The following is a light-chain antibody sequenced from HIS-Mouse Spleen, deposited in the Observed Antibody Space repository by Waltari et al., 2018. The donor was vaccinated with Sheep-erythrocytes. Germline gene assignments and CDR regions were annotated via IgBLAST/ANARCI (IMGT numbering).Light chain of an antibody. CDR2: EDS. CDR1: ALPKKS. J-gene: IGLJ2*01. Sequence: SYELTQPPSVSVSPGQTARITCPGDALPKKSAYWYQKKSGQAPVLVIYEDSKRPSGIPERFSGSSSGTMATLTISGAQVEDEADYYCYSTDSSGNGVFGGGTKLTVL. CDR3: YSTDSSGNGV. V-gene: IGLV3-10*01.